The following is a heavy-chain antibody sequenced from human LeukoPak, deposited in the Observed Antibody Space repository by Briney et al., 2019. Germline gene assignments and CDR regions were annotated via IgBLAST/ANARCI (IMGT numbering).Heavy chain of an antibody. V-gene: IGHV5-10-1*01. CDR1: GYXFTSYW. CDR2: IDPSDSDT. Sequence: GESLRISCNASGYXFTSYWISWVRPMPGEGLEWMGRIDPSDSDTNYSPSFQGHVTMSADKSISTAYLQWSSLKASGTAIYFCARHVNWRSGQSWFDPWGQGTLVTVSS. CDR3: ARHVNWRSGQSWFDP. J-gene: IGHJ5*02. D-gene: IGHD3-10*01.